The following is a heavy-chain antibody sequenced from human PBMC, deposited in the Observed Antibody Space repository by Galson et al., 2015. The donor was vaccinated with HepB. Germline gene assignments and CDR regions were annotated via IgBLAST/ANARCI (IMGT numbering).Heavy chain of an antibody. CDR1: GGSISSGGYS. CDR2: IYHSGST. Sequence: TLSLTCAVSGGSISSGGYSWSWIRQPPGKGLEWIGNIYHSGSTYYNPSLKSRVTISVDRSKNQFSLKLSSVTAADTAVYYYARAIAARAPSDMDVWGKGTTVTVSS. J-gene: IGHJ6*03. CDR3: ARAIAARAPSDMDV. V-gene: IGHV4-30-2*01. D-gene: IGHD6-6*01.